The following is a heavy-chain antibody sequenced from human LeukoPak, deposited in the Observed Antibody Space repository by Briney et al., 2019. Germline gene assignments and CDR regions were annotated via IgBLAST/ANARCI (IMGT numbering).Heavy chain of an antibody. D-gene: IGHD3-22*01. Sequence: PSETLSLTCTVSGGSISSYYWSWIRQPPGKGLEWIGYIYCSGSTNYNPSLKSRVTISVDTSKNQFSLKLSSVTAADTAVYYCARARDYYDSSGYPDYWGQGTLVTVSS. CDR3: ARARDYYDSSGYPDY. CDR2: IYCSGST. CDR1: GGSISSYY. J-gene: IGHJ4*02. V-gene: IGHV4-59*01.